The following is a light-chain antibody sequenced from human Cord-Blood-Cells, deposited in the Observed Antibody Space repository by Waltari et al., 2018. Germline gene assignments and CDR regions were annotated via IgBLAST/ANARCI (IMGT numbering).Light chain of an antibody. CDR3: SSYTSSSTYV. V-gene: IGLV2-14*01. Sequence: QSALTQPASVSGSPGQSITISCTGTSSDVGGYNYVSWYQQHPGKAPKLMIYDVSKRPLGVSYRFSGSKAGNTASLTISRLQGEDGAGYYWSSYTSSSTYVFGTGTKVTVL. CDR2: DVS. CDR1: SSDVGGYNY. J-gene: IGLJ1*01.